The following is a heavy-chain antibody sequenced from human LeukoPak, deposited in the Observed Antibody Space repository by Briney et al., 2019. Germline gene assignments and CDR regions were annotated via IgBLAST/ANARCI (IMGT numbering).Heavy chain of an antibody. CDR2: IYYSGST. Sequence: SETLSLTCTVSGGSISSSSYYWGWIRQPPGKGLEWIGSIYYSGSTYYNPSLKSRVTMSVDTSKNQFSLKLSSVTAADTAVYYCARDHQYSSGWRYYYYMDVWGKGTTVTISS. V-gene: IGHV4-39*07. CDR1: GGSISSSSYY. D-gene: IGHD6-19*01. CDR3: ARDHQYSSGWRYYYYMDV. J-gene: IGHJ6*03.